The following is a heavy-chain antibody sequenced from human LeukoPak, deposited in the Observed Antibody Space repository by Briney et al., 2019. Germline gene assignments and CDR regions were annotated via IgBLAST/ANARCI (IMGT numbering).Heavy chain of an antibody. CDR1: GYTLTNYW. CDR2: IYPVDSDT. D-gene: IGHD2-15*01. Sequence: GESLKISCQGSGYTLTNYWIGWVRQMPGKGLESMGIIYPVDSDTRYSPSFQGQVTISADKSITTAYLQWSSLKASDTAIYYCARGYCSGGTCYFDYWGQGTLVTVSS. CDR3: ARGYCSGGTCYFDY. J-gene: IGHJ4*02. V-gene: IGHV5-51*01.